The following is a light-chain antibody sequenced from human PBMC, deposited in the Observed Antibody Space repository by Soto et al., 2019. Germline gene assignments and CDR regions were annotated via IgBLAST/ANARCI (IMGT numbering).Light chain of an antibody. Sequence: DIQMTQSPSTLSGSVGDRVTITCRASQTISSWLAWYQQKPGKAPKLLIYKASTLKSGVPSRFSGSGSGTEFTLTISSLQPDDFATYYCQQSYSTPSTFGQGTKVDIK. V-gene: IGKV1-5*03. CDR3: QQSYSTPST. CDR1: QTISSW. J-gene: IGKJ1*01. CDR2: KAS.